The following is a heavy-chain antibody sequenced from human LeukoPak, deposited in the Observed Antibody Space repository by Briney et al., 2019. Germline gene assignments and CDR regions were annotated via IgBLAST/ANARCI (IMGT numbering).Heavy chain of an antibody. V-gene: IGHV3-7*01. J-gene: IGHJ4*02. Sequence: PGGSLRLSCAASGFTFSSYWMRWVRQAPGKGRECVTYIKQDGIEKYYVGSVKRRFSICRDKAKNSLYLQMNRLRGEDTAVYYCAREGNDILTGSTNYFDYWGKGPLVSVSS. CDR2: IKQDGIEK. CDR1: GFTFSSYW. D-gene: IGHD3-9*01. CDR3: AREGNDILTGSTNYFDY.